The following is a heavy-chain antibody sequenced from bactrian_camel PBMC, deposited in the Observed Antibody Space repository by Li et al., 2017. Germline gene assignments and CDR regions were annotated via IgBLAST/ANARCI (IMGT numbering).Heavy chain of an antibody. D-gene: IGHD3*01. CDR1: VVAFSRNW. V-gene: IGHV3S25*01. J-gene: IGHJ4*01. CDR2: IDSAAGGT. Sequence: QLVESGGGLVQPGGSLRLSCAASVVAFSRNWIYWVRQAPGKGLEWVSTIDSAAGGTYADSVKGRFTASRDNAKNTVYPQMNSLKPEDTAMYYCAADVWPPGPPSCTVVTYDDRFEFHNYGQGTQVTVS.